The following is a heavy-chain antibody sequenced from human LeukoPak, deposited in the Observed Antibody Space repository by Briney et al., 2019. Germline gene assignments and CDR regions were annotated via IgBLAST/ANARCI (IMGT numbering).Heavy chain of an antibody. J-gene: IGHJ4*02. Sequence: PAASVKVSCTASGYTFTSYGISWVRQAPGQGLEWMGWISAYNGNTNYAQKLQGRVTMTTDTSTSTAYMELRSLRSDDTAVYYCARDFRRLKTGGYELGGYWGQGTLVTVSS. CDR2: ISAYNGNT. CDR3: ARDFRRLKTGGYELGGY. D-gene: IGHD5-12*01. CDR1: GYTFTSYG. V-gene: IGHV1-18*01.